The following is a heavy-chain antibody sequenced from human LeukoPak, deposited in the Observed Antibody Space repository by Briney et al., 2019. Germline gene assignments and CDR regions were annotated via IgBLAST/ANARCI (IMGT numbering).Heavy chain of an antibody. V-gene: IGHV4-38-2*02. CDR1: GYSISSGYY. CDR3: VRVTGTTRFDY. Sequence: SETLSLTCTVSGYSISSGYYWGWIRQPPGKGLEWIGSIYHSGSTYYNPSLKSRVTISVDTSKNQFSLKLSSVTAADTAVYYCVRVTGTTRFDYWGQGTLVTVSS. D-gene: IGHD1-1*01. CDR2: IYHSGST. J-gene: IGHJ4*02.